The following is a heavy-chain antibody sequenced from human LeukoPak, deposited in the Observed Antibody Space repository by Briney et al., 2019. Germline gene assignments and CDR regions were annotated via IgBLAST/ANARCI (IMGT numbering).Heavy chain of an antibody. CDR2: ISYDGSNK. CDR1: GFTFSRHG. CDR3: ARDYYYDSSGYLYYYYGMDV. D-gene: IGHD3-22*01. J-gene: IGHJ6*02. Sequence: GTSLRLSCAASGFTFSRHGMHWVRQGPGKGLELVTFISYDGSNKYYADSVKGRFTISRDNSRSTLYLQMNSLRAEDTAVYYCARDYYYDSSGYLYYYYGMDVWGQGTTVTVSS. V-gene: IGHV3-33*01.